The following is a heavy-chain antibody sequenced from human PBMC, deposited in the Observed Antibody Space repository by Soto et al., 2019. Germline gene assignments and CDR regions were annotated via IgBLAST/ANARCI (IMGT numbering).Heavy chain of an antibody. V-gene: IGHV4-59*01. Sequence: SETLSLTCTVSGGSTSSYYWSWIRQPPGKGLEWIGYIYYSGSTNYNPSLKSRVTISVDTSKNQFSLKLSSVTAADTAVYYCARAKDYYDSSGYHKYTFDYWGQGTLVTVSS. J-gene: IGHJ4*02. CDR1: GGSTSSYY. CDR2: IYYSGST. D-gene: IGHD3-22*01. CDR3: ARAKDYYDSSGYHKYTFDY.